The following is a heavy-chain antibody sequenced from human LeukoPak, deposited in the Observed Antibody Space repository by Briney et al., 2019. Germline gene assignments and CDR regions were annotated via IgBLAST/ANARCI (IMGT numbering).Heavy chain of an antibody. D-gene: IGHD3-10*01. CDR1: GGSFSGYY. CDR3: ARYYGSGSFVDY. CDR2: INHSGST. J-gene: IGHJ4*02. V-gene: IGHV4-34*01. Sequence: KPSETLSLTCAVYGGSFSGYYWSWIRQPPGKGLEWIGEINHSGSTNYNPSLKSRVTISVDTSKNQFSLKLSSVTAADTAVYYCARYYGSGSFVDYWGQGTLVTVSS.